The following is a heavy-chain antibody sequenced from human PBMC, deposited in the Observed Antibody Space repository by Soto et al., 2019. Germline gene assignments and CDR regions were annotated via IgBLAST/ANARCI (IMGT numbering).Heavy chain of an antibody. J-gene: IGHJ5*02. V-gene: IGHV4-31*03. CDR2: IYDSGST. CDR1: GASISSGDYY. CDR3: ARDKGYNWFDP. Sequence: SETLSLTCTVSGASISSGDYYCSWIRQLPGKGLEWIGSIYDSGSTYYNPSLKSRVTISLDTSKNQFSLNLSSVTAADTAVYYCARDKGYNWFDPWGQGTLVTVSS.